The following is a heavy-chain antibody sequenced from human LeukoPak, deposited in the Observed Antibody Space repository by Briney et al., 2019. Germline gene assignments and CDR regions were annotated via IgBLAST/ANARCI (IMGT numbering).Heavy chain of an antibody. V-gene: IGHV7-4-1*02. CDR3: ARERRSSSPGEQQLVRAFDI. D-gene: IGHD6-13*01. J-gene: IGHJ3*02. CDR2: INTNTGNP. Sequence: ASVKVSCKASGYTFTNYAMNWARQAPGQGLEWMGWINTNTGNPTYAQGFTGRFVFSLDTSVSTAYLQISSLKAEDTAMYYCARERRSSSPGEQQLVRAFDIWGQGTMVTVSS. CDR1: GYTFTNYA.